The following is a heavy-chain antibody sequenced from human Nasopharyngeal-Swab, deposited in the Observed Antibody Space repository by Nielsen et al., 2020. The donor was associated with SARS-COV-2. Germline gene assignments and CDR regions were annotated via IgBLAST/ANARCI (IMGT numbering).Heavy chain of an antibody. CDR2: IKSKTDGGTT. V-gene: IGHV3-15*01. J-gene: IGHJ3*02. CDR1: GFTFSNAW. D-gene: IGHD4-17*01. Sequence: GESLKISCAASGFTFSNAWMSWVRQAPGKGLEWVGRIKSKTDGGTTDYAAPVKGRFTISRDDSKNTLYLQMNSLRAEDTAVYYCARGGNDYGDYDAFDIWGQGTIVTVSS. CDR3: ARGGNDYGDYDAFDI.